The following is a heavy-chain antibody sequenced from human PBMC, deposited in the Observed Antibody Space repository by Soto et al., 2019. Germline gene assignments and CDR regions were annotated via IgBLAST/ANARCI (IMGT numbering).Heavy chain of an antibody. CDR1: GFTFSYYG. D-gene: IGHD5-18*01. CDR3: ARSGYGPYYFDY. V-gene: IGHV3-48*02. CDR2: INSDSDTI. Sequence: GGSLRLSCAASGFTFSYYGLSWVRQAPGKGLEWISYINSDSDTIYYADSVKGRFTISGENAKNSLYLQMSSLRDEDTAAYYCARSGYGPYYFDYWGHGTLVTVSS. J-gene: IGHJ4*01.